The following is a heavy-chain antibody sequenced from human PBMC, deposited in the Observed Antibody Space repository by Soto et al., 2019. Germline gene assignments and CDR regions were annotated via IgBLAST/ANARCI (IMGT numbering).Heavy chain of an antibody. CDR1: GDTSTTYV. D-gene: IGHD2-21*02. Sequence: VQLVQSGAEVKKPGSSVKVSCKASGDTSTTYVISWVRQAPGQGLEWMGGINPMFRTAKYSEKYNGRVTITADEATSTAYLDLTSLRFEDTAVYFCARGTYCGSNCFFAREYWGQGTLVTVSS. J-gene: IGHJ4*02. V-gene: IGHV1-69*01. CDR3: ARGTYCGSNCFFAREY. CDR2: INPMFRTA.